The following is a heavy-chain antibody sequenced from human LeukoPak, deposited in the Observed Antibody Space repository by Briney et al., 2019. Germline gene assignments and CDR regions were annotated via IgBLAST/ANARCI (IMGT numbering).Heavy chain of an antibody. CDR2: ISYSGRT. CDR3: AREYMAAAVIVGFDS. J-gene: IGHJ4*02. CDR1: GGSVNSDNYY. D-gene: IGHD6-13*01. V-gene: IGHV4-61*01. Sequence: SETLSLTCTVSGGSVNSDNYYWNWIRQPPGKGLEWIGYISYSGRTNYNPSLKGRVTISVATSKNQFSLKLSSVTAADTAVYYCAREYMAAAVIVGFDSWGQGTLVTVSS.